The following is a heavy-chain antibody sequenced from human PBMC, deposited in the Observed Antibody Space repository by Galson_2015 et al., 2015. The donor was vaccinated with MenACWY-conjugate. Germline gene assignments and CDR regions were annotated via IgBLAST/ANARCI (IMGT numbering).Heavy chain of an antibody. CDR3: ARPLGSSNYYYYGMDV. V-gene: IGHV5-51*01. J-gene: IGHJ6*02. D-gene: IGHD3-10*01. Sequence: QSGAEVKKPGESLRISCKGSGSNFDNYWVAWVRQMPGKGLEWMGIILPRNSDTRYSPSFQGQVTISADKSTSIVYPQWSSLKASDTAMYVCARPLGSSNYYYYGMDVWGQGTTVTVSS. CDR2: ILPRNSDT. CDR1: GSNFDNYW.